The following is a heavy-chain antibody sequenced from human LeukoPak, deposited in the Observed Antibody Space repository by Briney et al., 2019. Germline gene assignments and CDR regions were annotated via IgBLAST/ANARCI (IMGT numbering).Heavy chain of an antibody. CDR3: ASLKNYYDSSGYLVTDAFDI. CDR1: GYTFTTYN. CDR2: MSGYNGNT. Sequence: GASVKVSCKASGYTFTTYNINWVRQAPGQGLEWMGWMSGYNGNTNYAQKLQGRVTMTTDTSTSTAYMELRSLKSDDTAVYYCASLKNYYDSSGYLVTDAFDIWGQGTMVTVSS. V-gene: IGHV1-18*01. J-gene: IGHJ3*02. D-gene: IGHD3-22*01.